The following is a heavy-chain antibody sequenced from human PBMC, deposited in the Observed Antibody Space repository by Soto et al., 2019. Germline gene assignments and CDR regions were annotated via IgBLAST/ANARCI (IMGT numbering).Heavy chain of an antibody. J-gene: IGHJ4*01. CDR3: ARQHPLTMHAWYI. Sequence: PGESLKISWEGSGDTFPNFWIGGVGQMPGKGREGMGSMYPRDSDIRYSPALQGQVTISAAKSLSSAYLPWSSLKATATAIYSCARQHPLTMHAWYIWGPGTLVTVSS. D-gene: IGHD6-13*01. CDR2: MYPRDSDI. CDR1: GDTFPNFW. V-gene: IGHV5-51*01.